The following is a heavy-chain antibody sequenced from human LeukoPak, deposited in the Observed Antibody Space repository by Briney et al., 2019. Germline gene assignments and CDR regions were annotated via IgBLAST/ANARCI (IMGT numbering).Heavy chain of an antibody. CDR3: ARVLRYCSGGNCYSGGLGYMDV. Sequence: GGSLRLSCAASGFTFSDYNMRWIRQAPGKGLEWVSSISRSGSTKYYAGSVKGRFTISRDNAKNSLFLQMNSLRAEDTAVYYCARVLRYCSGGNCYSGGLGYMDVWGKGTTVTISS. CDR1: GFTFSDYN. J-gene: IGHJ6*03. CDR2: ISRSGSTK. D-gene: IGHD2-15*01. V-gene: IGHV3-11*01.